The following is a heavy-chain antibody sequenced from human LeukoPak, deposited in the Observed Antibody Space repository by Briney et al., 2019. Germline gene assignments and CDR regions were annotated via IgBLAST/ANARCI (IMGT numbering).Heavy chain of an antibody. CDR1: GFTFSSYE. CDR2: ISSSGSTI. CDR3: AGAKAFDI. V-gene: IGHV3-48*03. J-gene: IGHJ3*02. Sequence: RPGGSLRLSCAASGFTFSSYEMNWVRQAPGKGLEWVSYISSSGSTIYYVDSVKGRFTISRDNAKNSLYLQMNSLRAEDTAVYYCAGAKAFDIWGQGTMVTVSS.